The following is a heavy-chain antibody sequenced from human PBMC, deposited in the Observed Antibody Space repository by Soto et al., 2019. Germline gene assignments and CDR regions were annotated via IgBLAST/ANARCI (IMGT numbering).Heavy chain of an antibody. V-gene: IGHV3-30*18. J-gene: IGHJ4*02. D-gene: IGHD3-16*02. CDR1: GFTFSSYA. Sequence: QVQLVESGGGVVQPGRSLRLSCAASGFTFSSYAIHWVRQAPGKGLEWVAVISFDGDIQYYADSVKGRFTISRDNSKNTLYLQMDCLRAAETAVYYCAKVSEGSMITFGGVIAYWGQGTLVTVSS. CDR3: AKVSEGSMITFGGVIAY. CDR2: ISFDGDIQ.